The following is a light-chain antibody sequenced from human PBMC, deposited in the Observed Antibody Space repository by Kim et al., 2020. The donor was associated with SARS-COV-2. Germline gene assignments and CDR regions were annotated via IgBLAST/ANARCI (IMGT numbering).Light chain of an antibody. Sequence: QSVTTTCTGTSSDVGGYNYFSWYQQHPGKSPKLMIYDDSNRPSGVSNRFSGSKSGNTASLTISGLQAEDEADYYCSSYTSSSTPYVFGTGTKVTVL. CDR1: SSDVGGYNY. CDR2: DDS. V-gene: IGLV2-14*03. J-gene: IGLJ1*01. CDR3: SSYTSSSTPYV.